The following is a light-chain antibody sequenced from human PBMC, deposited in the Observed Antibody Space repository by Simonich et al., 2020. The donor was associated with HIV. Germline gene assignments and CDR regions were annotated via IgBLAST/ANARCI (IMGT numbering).Light chain of an antibody. CDR3: VLYMGRGISV. CDR2: STN. CDR1: SGSVSTSYY. Sequence: QTVVTQEPSFSVSPGGTVTLTCGLSSGSVSTSYYPSWYQQTPGQAPRPLIYSTNTRSSGVPDRFSGSIFGSKAALTITGAQADDESDYYCVLYMGRGISVFGGGTKLTVL. J-gene: IGLJ3*02. V-gene: IGLV8-61*01.